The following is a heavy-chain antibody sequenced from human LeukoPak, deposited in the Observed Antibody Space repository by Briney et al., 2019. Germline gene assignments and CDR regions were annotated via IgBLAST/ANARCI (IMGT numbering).Heavy chain of an antibody. CDR2: ISSSSSYI. J-gene: IGHJ3*02. D-gene: IGHD3-10*01. V-gene: IGHV3-21*01. CDR1: GFTFSSYS. CDR3: ARSIRFRDNHDAFDI. Sequence: KSGGSLRLSCAASGFTFSSYSMNWVRQAPGKGLEWVSSISSSSSYIYYADSVKGRFTISRDNAKNSLYLQMNSLRAEDTAVYYCARSIRFRDNHDAFDIWGQGTMVTVSS.